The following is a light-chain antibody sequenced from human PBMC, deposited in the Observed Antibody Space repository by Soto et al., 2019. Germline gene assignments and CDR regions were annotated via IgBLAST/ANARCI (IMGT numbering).Light chain of an antibody. CDR3: SSFTSSTAVV. J-gene: IGLJ2*01. Sequence: QSALTQPASVSGSPGQSITISCTGTSSDVGGYNYVSWYQHHPGKAPKLMISEVSNRPSGVSNRFSGPKSGNTASLTISGLQAEDEADYYCSSFTSSTAVVFGGGTQLTVL. CDR2: EVS. V-gene: IGLV2-14*01. CDR1: SSDVGGYNY.